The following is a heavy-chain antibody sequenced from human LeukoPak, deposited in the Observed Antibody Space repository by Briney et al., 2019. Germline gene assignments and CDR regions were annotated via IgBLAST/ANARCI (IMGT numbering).Heavy chain of an antibody. V-gene: IGHV1-58*01. CDR3: AAVQNPYYDSSGDEGYFDY. J-gene: IGHJ4*02. D-gene: IGHD3-22*01. CDR2: XVVGSGNT. Sequence: XARGQRXXXXGGXVVGSGNTNYAQKFQERVTITRDMSTSTAYMELSSLRSEDTAVYYCAAVQNPYYDSSGDEGYFDYWGQGTLVTVSS.